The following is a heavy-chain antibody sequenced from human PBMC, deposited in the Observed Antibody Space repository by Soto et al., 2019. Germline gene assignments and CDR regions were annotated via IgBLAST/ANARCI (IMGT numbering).Heavy chain of an antibody. CDR3: ATYYYDSSGYYTGFDY. CDR1: GGSISSGDYY. CDR2: IYYSGST. D-gene: IGHD3-22*01. J-gene: IGHJ4*02. V-gene: IGHV4-30-4*01. Sequence: PSETLSLTCTVSGGSISSGDYYWSWIRQPPGKGLEWIGYIYYSGSTYYNPSLKSRVTISVDTSKNQFSLRLSSVTAADTAVYYCATYYYDSSGYYTGFDYWGQGTLVTVSP.